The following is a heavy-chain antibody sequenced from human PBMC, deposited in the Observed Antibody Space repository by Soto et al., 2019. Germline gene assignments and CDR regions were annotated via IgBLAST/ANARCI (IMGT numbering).Heavy chain of an antibody. CDR3: ARVDGSGSYSPGLDV. D-gene: IGHD3-10*01. J-gene: IGHJ6*02. CDR1: GASLGFSY. Sequence: QVHLQESGPGLVRPSETLPLTCTVSGASLGFSYWSWCRHSPGNGLEWSGHVTASGYTSNSPSLKGRVTMSVDTSKNQFSLNLNSVTAADTAVYYCARVDGSGSYSPGLDVWGQGTTVTVSS. V-gene: IGHV4-4*08. CDR2: VTASGYT.